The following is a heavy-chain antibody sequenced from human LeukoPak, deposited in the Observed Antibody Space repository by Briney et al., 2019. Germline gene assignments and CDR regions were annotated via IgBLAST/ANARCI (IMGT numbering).Heavy chain of an antibody. Sequence: SETLSLTCTVSGGSISTGSYYWGWVRQPPGKGLEYIGSISYSGTTYYNPPLKSRVTISVDTSKNHFSLNLSSVSAADTAVYYCARSSAGVPFDYWGQGTLVTVSS. V-gene: IGHV4-39*02. J-gene: IGHJ4*02. CDR2: ISYSGTT. CDR1: GGSISTGSYY. D-gene: IGHD6-13*01. CDR3: ARSSAGVPFDY.